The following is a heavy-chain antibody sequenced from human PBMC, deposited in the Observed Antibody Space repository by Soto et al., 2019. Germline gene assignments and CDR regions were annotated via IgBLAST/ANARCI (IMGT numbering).Heavy chain of an antibody. J-gene: IGHJ1*01. CDR2: ISYDGSNK. Sequence: GGSLRLSCAASGFTFSSYGMHLVRQAPGKGLEWVAVISYDGSNKYYADSVKGRFTISRDNSKNTLYLQMNSLRAEDTAVYYCAKEAAAGTFEYFQHWGQGTLVTVSS. V-gene: IGHV3-30*18. CDR1: GFTFSSYG. D-gene: IGHD6-13*01. CDR3: AKEAAAGTFEYFQH.